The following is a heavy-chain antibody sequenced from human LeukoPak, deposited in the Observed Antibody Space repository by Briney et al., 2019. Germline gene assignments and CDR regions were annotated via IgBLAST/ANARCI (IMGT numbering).Heavy chain of an antibody. D-gene: IGHD5-18*01. CDR3: ARGGVDTAMVDYYYYGMDV. V-gene: IGHV1-8*01. Sequence: ASVKVSCKASGYTFTSYDINWVRQATGQGLEWMGWMNPNSGNTGYAQKFQGRVTMTRNTSISTAYMELSSLRSEDTAVYYCARGGVDTAMVDYYYYGMDVWGQGTTVTVS. CDR2: MNPNSGNT. J-gene: IGHJ6*02. CDR1: GYTFTSYD.